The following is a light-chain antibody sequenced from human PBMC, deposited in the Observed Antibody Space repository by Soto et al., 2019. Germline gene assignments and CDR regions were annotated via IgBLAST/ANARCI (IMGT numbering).Light chain of an antibody. V-gene: IGKV3-11*01. CDR2: DAS. CDR3: QQRSNWPST. Sequence: EIVLTQSPATLSLSPGERAALSCRASQSVSSYLAWYQQKPGQAPRLLIYDASNRATDIPARFSGSGSGTDFTLTISSLEPEDFEVYYCQQRSNWPSTFGGGTRVEIK. CDR1: QSVSSY. J-gene: IGKJ4*01.